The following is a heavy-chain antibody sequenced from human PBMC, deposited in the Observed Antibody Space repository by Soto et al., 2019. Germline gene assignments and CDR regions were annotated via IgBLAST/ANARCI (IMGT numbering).Heavy chain of an antibody. CDR2: ISGSGGST. D-gene: IGHD6-6*01. Sequence: GGSLRLSCAASGFTFSSYAMSWVRQAPGKGLEWVSAISGSGGSTYYADSVKGRFTISRDNSKNTLYLQMNSLRAADTAVYYCARRGGSSSGYYYYAMDVWGQGTAVTVSS. J-gene: IGHJ6*02. V-gene: IGHV3-23*01. CDR1: GFTFSSYA. CDR3: ARRGGSSSGYYYYAMDV.